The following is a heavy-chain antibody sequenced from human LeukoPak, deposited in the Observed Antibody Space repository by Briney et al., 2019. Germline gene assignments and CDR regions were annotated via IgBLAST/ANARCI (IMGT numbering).Heavy chain of an antibody. CDR1: GYTFTGYY. CDR3: ARGYGVDYAFDI. V-gene: IGHV1-2*02. D-gene: IGHD4-17*01. Sequence: ASVKVSCKASGYTFTGYYMHWVRQAPGQGLEWMRWINPNSGGTNYAQKFQGRVTMTRDTSISTAYMELSRLRSDDTAVYYCARGYGVDYAFDIWGQGTMVTVSS. J-gene: IGHJ3*02. CDR2: INPNSGGT.